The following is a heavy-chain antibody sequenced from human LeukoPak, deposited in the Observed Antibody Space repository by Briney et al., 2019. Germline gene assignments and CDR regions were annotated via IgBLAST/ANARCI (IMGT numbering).Heavy chain of an antibody. J-gene: IGHJ4*02. CDR3: ARGGLRGIRHSKPTVLSH. Sequence: GGSLRLSCAASGFTFSSYWMSWVRQAPGKGLEWVANIKQDGSEKYYVDSVKGRFTISRDNAKNSLYLQMNSLRAEDTAVYYCARGGLRGIRHSKPTVLSHWGQGTLVTVSS. CDR2: IKQDGSEK. D-gene: IGHD1-1*01. CDR1: GFTFSSYW. V-gene: IGHV3-7*03.